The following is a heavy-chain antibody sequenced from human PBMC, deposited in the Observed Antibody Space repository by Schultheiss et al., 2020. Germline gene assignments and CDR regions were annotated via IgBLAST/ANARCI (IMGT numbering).Heavy chain of an antibody. J-gene: IGHJ3*02. CDR3: ARELLDIVVVVAAGDAFDI. D-gene: IGHD2-15*01. V-gene: IGHV3-23*01. CDR2: ISGSGGST. Sequence: GGSLRLSCAASGFTFSSYAMSWVRQAPGKGLEWVSAISGSGGSTYYADSVKGRFTISRDNSKNTLYLQMNSLRAEDTAVYYCARELLDIVVVVAAGDAFDIWGQGTMVTVSS. CDR1: GFTFSSYA.